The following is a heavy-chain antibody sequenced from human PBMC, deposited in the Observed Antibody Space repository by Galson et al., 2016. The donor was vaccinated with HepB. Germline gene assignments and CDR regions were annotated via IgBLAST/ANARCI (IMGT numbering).Heavy chain of an antibody. V-gene: IGHV3-7*03. CDR3: AKRYCSGGSCYHVDH. CDR2: INQDGSDN. CDR1: GLTFSEYW. D-gene: IGHD2-15*01. J-gene: IGHJ5*02. Sequence: SLRLSCAVSGLTFSEYWMTWVRQAPGKGLEWVANINQDGSDNSYVDSMKVRFTISRDNAKNSLYLQMNSLRAEDTAVYYCAKRYCSGGSCYHVDHWGQGTLVTVSS.